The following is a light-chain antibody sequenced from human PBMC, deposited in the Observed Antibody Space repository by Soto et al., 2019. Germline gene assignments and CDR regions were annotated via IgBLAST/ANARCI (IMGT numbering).Light chain of an antibody. V-gene: IGKV3-20*01. J-gene: IGKJ1*01. CDR1: QSVSSN. CDR2: GAS. CDR3: QQYGSSPRT. Sequence: EIVVTQSPATLSASPGERATLSCRASQSVSSNLAWYQQKPGQAPRLLIYGASSRATGIPDRFSGSGSGTDFTLTISRLEPEDFAVYYCQQYGSSPRTFGQGTKVDIK.